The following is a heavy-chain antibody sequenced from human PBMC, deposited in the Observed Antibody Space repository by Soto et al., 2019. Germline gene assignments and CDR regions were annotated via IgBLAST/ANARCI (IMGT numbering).Heavy chain of an antibody. Sequence: QVQLVQSGAEVKKPGSSVTVSCKASGGTFSSYAISWVRQAPGQGLEWMGGIIPIFGTANYAQKVQGRVTITADESTSTAYMELSSLRSENTAVYYCARVGGDYLFPSCDYWGQGTLVIVSS. J-gene: IGHJ4*02. D-gene: IGHD4-17*01. V-gene: IGHV1-69*01. CDR2: IIPIFGTA. CDR3: ARVGGDYLFPSCDY. CDR1: GGTFSSYA.